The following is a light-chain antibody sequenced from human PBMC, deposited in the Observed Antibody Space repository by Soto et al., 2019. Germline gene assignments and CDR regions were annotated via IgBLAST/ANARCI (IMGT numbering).Light chain of an antibody. CDR1: QSISSW. Sequence: DIQMTQSPSTVSASVGDTVTITCRASQSISSWLAWYQQKPGKAPKLLIYAASSLQSGVPSRFSGSGSGTDFTLTISSLQPEDFATYYCQQSCSTPCTFGQGSKVDIK. J-gene: IGKJ1*01. CDR3: QQSCSTPCT. CDR2: AAS. V-gene: IGKV1-39*01.